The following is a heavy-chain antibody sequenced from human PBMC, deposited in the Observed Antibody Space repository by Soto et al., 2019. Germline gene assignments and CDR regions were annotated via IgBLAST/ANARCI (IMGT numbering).Heavy chain of an antibody. D-gene: IGHD4-4*01. Sequence: QAQLLQSGGELKKSGASVKVSCKASGYTFNTYGISWVRQAPGQGLEWMAWISIHNGNTNFAQKFQGRVTLTPDTSTSTANMELRSLRSDDTAVYYCARMTTVDNSHYYMDVWGKGTMFTVSS. CDR2: ISIHNGNT. CDR3: ARMTTVDNSHYYMDV. J-gene: IGHJ6*03. CDR1: GYTFNTYG. V-gene: IGHV1-18*04.